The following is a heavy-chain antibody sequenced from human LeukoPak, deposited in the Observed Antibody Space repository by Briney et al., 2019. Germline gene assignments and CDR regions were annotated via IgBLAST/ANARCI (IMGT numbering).Heavy chain of an antibody. CDR3: ARDPLKAAAGGYGMDV. V-gene: IGHV3-7*01. D-gene: IGHD6-13*01. CDR1: GFTFDDYA. CDR2: VKKDASEK. J-gene: IGHJ6*02. Sequence: GGSLRLSCAASGFTFDDYAMHWVRQAPGKGLEWVAGVKKDASEKYYVDSVKGRFTISRDNAKNTLYRQMNSLSAEDTAVYSCARDPLKAAAGGYGMDVRGQGTTVTVSS.